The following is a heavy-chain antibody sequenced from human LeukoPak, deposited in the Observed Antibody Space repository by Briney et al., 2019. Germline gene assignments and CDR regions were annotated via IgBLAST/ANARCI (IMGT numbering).Heavy chain of an antibody. CDR1: GGSISSYY. Sequence: SETLSLTCTVSGGSISSYYWSWIRQPPGKGLEWIGYIYYSGSTNYNPSLKSRVTISVDTSKNQFSLKLSSVTAADMAVYYCARDRGTWNDDGFDYWGQGTLVTVSS. CDR2: IYYSGST. D-gene: IGHD1-1*01. J-gene: IGHJ4*02. CDR3: ARDRGTWNDDGFDY. V-gene: IGHV4-59*01.